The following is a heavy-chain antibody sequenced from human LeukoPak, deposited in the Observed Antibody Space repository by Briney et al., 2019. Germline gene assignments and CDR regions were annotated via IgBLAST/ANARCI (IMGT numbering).Heavy chain of an antibody. D-gene: IGHD2-2*01. CDR1: GGSISSYY. Sequence: SETLSLTCTVSGGSISSYYWSWIRQPAGKGLEWIGRIYTSGSTNYNPSLKSRVTMSVDTSKNQFSLKLSSVTAADTAVYYCASSTYCSSTSCPPHYYYYYMDVWGKGTTVTVSS. CDR2: IYTSGST. J-gene: IGHJ6*03. CDR3: ASSTYCSSTSCPPHYYYYYMDV. V-gene: IGHV4-4*07.